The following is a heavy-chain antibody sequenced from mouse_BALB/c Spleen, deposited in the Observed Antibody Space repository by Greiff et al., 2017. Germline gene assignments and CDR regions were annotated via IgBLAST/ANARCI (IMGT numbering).Heavy chain of an antibody. D-gene: IGHD2-4*01. Sequence: QVQLKESGPGLVAPSQSLSITCTVSGFSLTSYGVHWVRQPPGKGLEWLGVIWAGGSTNYNSALMSRLSISKDNSKSQVFLKMNSLQTDDTAMYYCARDWWYDYDERDGISAWFAYWGQGTLVTVSA. CDR3: ARDWWYDYDERDGISAWFAY. CDR1: GFSLTSYG. CDR2: IWAGGST. V-gene: IGHV2-9*02. J-gene: IGHJ3*01.